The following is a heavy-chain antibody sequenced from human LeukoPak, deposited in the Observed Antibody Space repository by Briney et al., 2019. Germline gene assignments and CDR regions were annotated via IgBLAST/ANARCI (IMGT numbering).Heavy chain of an antibody. J-gene: IGHJ4*02. D-gene: IGHD1-26*01. V-gene: IGHV3-64*01. CDR2: ISSNGDTT. CDR1: GFTFSSYA. Sequence: EGSLRLSCAASGFTFSSYAMHWVRQAPGKGLESVSGISSNGDTTYYANSVKGRFSISRDNSKNTLYLQMGSLRDEDMAAYYCARGGTVTIVGGVHYFDCWGQGTLVTVSS. CDR3: ARGGTVTIVGGVHYFDC.